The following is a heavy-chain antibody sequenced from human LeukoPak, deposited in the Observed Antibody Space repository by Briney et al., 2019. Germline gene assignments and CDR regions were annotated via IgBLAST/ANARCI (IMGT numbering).Heavy chain of an antibody. V-gene: IGHV1-2*04. Sequence: ASVKVSCKASGYTFTGYYMHWVRQAPGQGLEWMGWINPNSGGTNYAQKFQGWVTMIRDTSISTAYMELSRLRSDDTAVYYCARAPRADYYGSGSYYNPPFDYWGQGTLVTVSS. CDR3: ARAPRADYYGSGSYYNPPFDY. CDR2: INPNSGGT. D-gene: IGHD3-10*01. J-gene: IGHJ4*02. CDR1: GYTFTGYY.